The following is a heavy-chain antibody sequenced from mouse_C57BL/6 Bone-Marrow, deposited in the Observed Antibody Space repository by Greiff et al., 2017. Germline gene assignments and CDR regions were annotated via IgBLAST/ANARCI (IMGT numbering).Heavy chain of an antibody. Sequence: VQLQQSVAELVRPGASVKLSCTASGFTIKNTYMHWVEQRPEQGLEWIGRIDPANGNTKYAPKVQGKATITADTSTNTAYLQLSSLTSEDTAIYYCARGGTGTPFAYWGQGTLVTVSA. CDR3: ARGGTGTPFAY. CDR2: IDPANGNT. CDR1: GFTIKNTY. J-gene: IGHJ3*01. D-gene: IGHD4-1*01. V-gene: IGHV14-3*01.